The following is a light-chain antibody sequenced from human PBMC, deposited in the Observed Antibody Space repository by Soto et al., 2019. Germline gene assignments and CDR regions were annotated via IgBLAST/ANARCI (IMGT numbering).Light chain of an antibody. V-gene: IGLV2-14*03. CDR1: SSGVYNS. CDR2: DVS. Sequence: QSALTQPASVSGSPGQSITISCTGTSSGVYNSVSWYQQHPAKAPKLMIFDVSNRPSGVSNRFSGSKSGNTASLTISGLQAEDEADYYCSSYTSNNTVIFGGGTKLTVL. CDR3: SSYTSNNTVI. J-gene: IGLJ2*01.